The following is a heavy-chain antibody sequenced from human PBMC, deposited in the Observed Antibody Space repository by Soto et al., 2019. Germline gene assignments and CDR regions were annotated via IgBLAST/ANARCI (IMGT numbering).Heavy chain of an antibody. CDR2: IIPILGIA. Sequence: SVKVYCKASGGTFSSYTISWVRQAPGQGLEWMGRIIPILGIANYAQKFQGRVTITADKSTSTAYMDLSSLRSEDAAVYYCARDLYGDYVPGRSIDYWGQGTLVTVSS. CDR1: GGTFSSYT. CDR3: ARDLYGDYVPGRSIDY. D-gene: IGHD4-17*01. V-gene: IGHV1-69*02. J-gene: IGHJ4*02.